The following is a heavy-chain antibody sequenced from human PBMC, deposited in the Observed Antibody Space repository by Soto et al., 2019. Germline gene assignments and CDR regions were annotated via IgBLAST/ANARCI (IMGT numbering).Heavy chain of an antibody. CDR3: AKCSVGTVRSSGWCNWFAP. J-gene: IGHJ5*02. CDR2: IRVGGGDT. Sequence: EVRLLESGGGLAQPGGSLRLSCAASGFTFSSSAMNWVRQAPGKGLEWVSSIRVGGGDTFYADSVRGRFTVSRDISRNTLYLQRNSLRAEDTAIYYCAKCSVGTVRSSGWCNWFAPWGQGTLVTVSS. CDR1: GFTFSSSA. D-gene: IGHD6-19*01. V-gene: IGHV3-23*01.